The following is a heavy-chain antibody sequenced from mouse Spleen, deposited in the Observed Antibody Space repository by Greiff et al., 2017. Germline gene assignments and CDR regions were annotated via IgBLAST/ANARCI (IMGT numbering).Heavy chain of an antibody. CDR1: GYTFTSYW. J-gene: IGHJ3*01. V-gene: IGHV1-64*01. Sequence: VQLQQPGAELVKPGASVKLSCKASGYTFTSYWMHWVKQRPGQGLEWIGMIHPNSGSTNYNEKFKSKATLTVDKSSSTAYMQLSSLTSEDSAVYYCARKYYGSSPAWFAYWGQGTLVTVSA. CDR3: ARKYYGSSPAWFAY. D-gene: IGHD1-1*01. CDR2: IHPNSGST.